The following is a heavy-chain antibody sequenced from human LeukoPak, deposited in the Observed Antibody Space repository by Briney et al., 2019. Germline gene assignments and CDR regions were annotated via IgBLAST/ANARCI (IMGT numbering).Heavy chain of an antibody. V-gene: IGHV4-38-2*02. CDR1: GYSISSGYY. CDR2: IYHSGST. D-gene: IGHD6-19*01. CDR3: ARVGGWYYYYYMDV. Sequence: SEALSLTCTVSGYSISSGYYWGWIRQPPGKGLEWIGSIYHSGSTYYNPSLKSRVTISVDTSRNQFSLKLSSVTAADTAVYYCARVGGWYYYYYMDVWGKRTTVTVCS. J-gene: IGHJ6*03.